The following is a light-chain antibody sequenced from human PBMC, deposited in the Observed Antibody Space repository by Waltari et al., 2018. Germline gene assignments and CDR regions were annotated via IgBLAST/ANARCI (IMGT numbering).Light chain of an antibody. Sequence: DIVMTQSPDSLAVSLGERATTDCKSSQSVFYMSDNKNYLAWYQHKPGQPPKLLFYWASTRESGVPDRFSASGSGTDFTLTINNLQAEDVAVYYCQQYYRSRTFGQGTKVEIK. CDR2: WAS. CDR3: QQYYRSRT. J-gene: IGKJ1*01. V-gene: IGKV4-1*01. CDR1: QSVFYMSDNKNY.